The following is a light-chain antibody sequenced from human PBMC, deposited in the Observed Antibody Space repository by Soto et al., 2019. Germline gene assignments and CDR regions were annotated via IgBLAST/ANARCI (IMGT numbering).Light chain of an antibody. V-gene: IGKV3-15*01. CDR2: DTS. J-gene: IGKJ4*01. CDR1: QGLGDT. Sequence: VVRISPATLSVSPGEDATLSHTASQGLGDTLAWYQHKPGQTPRLLIYDTSTRATGVPTRFSGSRSGAEFTLTINSLQSEDFAVYYCQPYNNWPLTFGGGTKV. CDR3: QPYNNWPLT.